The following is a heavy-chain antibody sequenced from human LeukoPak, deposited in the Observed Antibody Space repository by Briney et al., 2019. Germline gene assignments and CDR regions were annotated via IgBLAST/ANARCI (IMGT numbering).Heavy chain of an antibody. CDR3: ARGSIFGVVTDAFDI. J-gene: IGHJ3*02. V-gene: IGHV4-34*01. CDR1: GGSFSGYY. D-gene: IGHD3-3*01. CDR2: INHSGST. Sequence: SETLSLTCAVYGGSFSGYYWSWIRQPPGKVLEWIGEINHSGSTNYNPSLKSRVTISVDTSKNQFSLKLSSVTAADTAVYHCARGSIFGVVTDAFDIWGQGTMVTVSS.